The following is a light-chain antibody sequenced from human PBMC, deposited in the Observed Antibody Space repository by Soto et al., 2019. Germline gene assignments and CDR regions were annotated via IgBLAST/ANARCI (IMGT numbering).Light chain of an antibody. Sequence: QSVLTQPPSASGTPGQRVSISCSGSDSNIGDNAVNWFQQLPGTAPELLIYSNRQRPSGVPDRFSGSKSGTSASLAISGLQSEDEAVYYCATWDDSLNGRVFGGGTKLTVL. CDR3: ATWDDSLNGRV. J-gene: IGLJ3*02. V-gene: IGLV1-44*01. CDR2: SNR. CDR1: DSNIGDNA.